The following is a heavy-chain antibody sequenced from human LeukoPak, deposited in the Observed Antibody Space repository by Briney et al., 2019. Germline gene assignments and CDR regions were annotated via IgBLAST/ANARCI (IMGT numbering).Heavy chain of an antibody. CDR3: AKDRRPLYSYMDV. J-gene: IGHJ6*03. Sequence: GGSLRLSCAASGFTFSSYGMHWVRQAPGKGLEWVAFIRYDGSNKYYADSVKGRLTISRDNSKNTLYLQMNSLRAEDTAVYYCAKDRRPLYSYMDVWGKGTTVTVSS. CDR1: GFTFSSYG. D-gene: IGHD6-6*01. CDR2: IRYDGSNK. V-gene: IGHV3-30*02.